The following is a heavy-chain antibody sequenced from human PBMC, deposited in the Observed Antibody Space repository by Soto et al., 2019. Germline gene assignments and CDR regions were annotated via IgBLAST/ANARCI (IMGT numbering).Heavy chain of an antibody. CDR1: GFTFGSHG. CDR2: ISYDETNE. Sequence: QVQLVESGGGVVQPGGSLRLTCVASGFTFGSHGMHWVRQAPGKGLEWVAVISYDETNEYYVDSVKGRFTISRDNSKSTLYLQMNRLRPEDTAVYKCAKDLRTTISDYGMDVWGQGTTVTDSS. CDR3: AKDLRTTISDYGMDV. D-gene: IGHD2-21*01. J-gene: IGHJ6*02. V-gene: IGHV3-30*18.